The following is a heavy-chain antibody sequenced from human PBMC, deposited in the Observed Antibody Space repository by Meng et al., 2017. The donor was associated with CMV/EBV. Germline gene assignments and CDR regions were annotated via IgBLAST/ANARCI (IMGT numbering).Heavy chain of an antibody. D-gene: IGHD5-12*01. V-gene: IGHV1-46*01. J-gene: IGHJ6*02. Sequence: ASVKVSCKASGYTFTSYYMHWVRQAPGQGLEWMGIINPGGGSTSYAQKFQGRVTMTRDTSTSTVYMELSSLRSEDTAVYYCARGDYSGYDRPGYGMDVWGQGTTVTVSS. CDR3: ARGDYSGYDRPGYGMDV. CDR2: INPGGGST. CDR1: GYTFTSYY.